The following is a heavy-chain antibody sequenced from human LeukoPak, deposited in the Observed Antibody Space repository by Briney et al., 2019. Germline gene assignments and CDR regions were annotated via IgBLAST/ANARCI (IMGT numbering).Heavy chain of an antibody. D-gene: IGHD1-26*01. CDR3: TTDPRGELPGTSYYYYMDV. CDR1: GFTFSNAW. Sequence: GGSLRLSCAASGFTFSNAWMSWVRQAPGKGLEWVGRIKSKTDGGTTDYAAPVKGRFTISRDDSKNTLYLQMNSLKTEDTAVYYCTTDPRGELPGTSYYYYMDVWGKGTTVTVSS. CDR2: IKSKTDGGTT. J-gene: IGHJ6*03. V-gene: IGHV3-15*01.